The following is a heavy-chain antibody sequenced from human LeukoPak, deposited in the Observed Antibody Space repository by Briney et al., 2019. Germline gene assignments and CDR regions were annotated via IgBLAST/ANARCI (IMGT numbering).Heavy chain of an antibody. D-gene: IGHD3-9*01. CDR1: GFTFSSYA. CDR2: ISYDGSSK. CDR3: ARGLVDILTGYYYYYGMDV. J-gene: IGHJ6*02. V-gene: IGHV3-30*04. Sequence: AGRSLRLSCAASGFTFSSYAMHWVRQAPGKGLEWVAVISYDGSSKYYADSVKGRFTISRDNSKNTLYLQMNSLRAEDTAVYYCARGLVDILTGYYYYYGMDVWGQGTTVTVSS.